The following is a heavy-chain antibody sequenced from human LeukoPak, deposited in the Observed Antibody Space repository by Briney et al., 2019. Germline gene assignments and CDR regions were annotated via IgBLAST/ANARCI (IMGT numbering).Heavy chain of an antibody. J-gene: IGHJ4*02. CDR2: IRYDGSSE. V-gene: IGHV3-30*02. D-gene: IGHD6-19*01. CDR1: GFTFSSYG. Sequence: GGSLRLSCAASGFTFSSYGMHWVRQAPGKGLEWVAFIRYDGSSEYYADSVKGRFTISRDNSKNTLYLQMNSLRAEDTAVYYCAKDLSSGWYALDYWGQGTLVTVSS. CDR3: AKDLSSGWYALDY.